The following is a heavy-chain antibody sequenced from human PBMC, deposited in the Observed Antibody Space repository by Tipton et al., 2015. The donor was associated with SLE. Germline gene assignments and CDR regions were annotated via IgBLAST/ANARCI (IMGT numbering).Heavy chain of an antibody. CDR3: ARTLDALDI. J-gene: IGHJ3*02. CDR2: IHSSGRT. CDR1: DGSIGSYY. V-gene: IGHV4-59*12. Sequence: PGLVKPSETLSLTCSVSDGSIGSYYWSWIRQPPGKGLEWIAYIHSSGRTNYNPSLKSRLTISLDTSKNQFSLKLTAVTAADTAVYYCARTLDALDIWGQGTMVTVSS.